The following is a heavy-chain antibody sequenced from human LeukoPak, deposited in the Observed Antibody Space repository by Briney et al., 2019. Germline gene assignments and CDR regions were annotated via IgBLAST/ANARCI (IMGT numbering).Heavy chain of an antibody. CDR1: GFTVSSNY. D-gene: IGHD3-22*01. CDR2: IFSGGST. J-gene: IGHJ6*02. Sequence: GGPLRLSCAASGFTVSSNYMSWARQAPGKGLEGVSVIFSGGSTYYADSVKGRFTISRDNSKNTLYLQMNSLRAEDTAVYYCARSNDSSGYRLYYYGMDVWGQGTTVTVSS. CDR3: ARSNDSSGYRLYYYGMDV. V-gene: IGHV3-66*02.